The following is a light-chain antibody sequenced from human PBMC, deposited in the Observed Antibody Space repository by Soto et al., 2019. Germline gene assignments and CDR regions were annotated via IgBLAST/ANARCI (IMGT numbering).Light chain of an antibody. CDR2: GAS. CDR1: QDVNIY. CDR3: QNYDSVPRT. Sequence: DIQLTQSPSSLSASVGDRITITCRASQDVNIYLAWYQQQPGKVPELLIYGASILHSGVPSRFSGRGSGTDFTLTIAGLQREDFATYYCQNYDSVPRTFGHGTKLEI. V-gene: IGKV1-27*01. J-gene: IGKJ1*01.